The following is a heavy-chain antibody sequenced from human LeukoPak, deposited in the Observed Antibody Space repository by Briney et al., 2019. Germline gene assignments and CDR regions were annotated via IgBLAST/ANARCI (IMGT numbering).Heavy chain of an antibody. Sequence: SVKVSCKASGGTFSNYAISWVRQAPGQGLEWMGGVVPIFGTANYAQKFQGRVTITADESTTTAYMELSSLRFEDTAVYYCARDMVRGPPPDYWGQGTLVTASS. CDR2: VVPIFGTA. CDR3: ARDMVRGPPPDY. J-gene: IGHJ4*02. D-gene: IGHD3-10*01. V-gene: IGHV1-69*01. CDR1: GGTFSNYA.